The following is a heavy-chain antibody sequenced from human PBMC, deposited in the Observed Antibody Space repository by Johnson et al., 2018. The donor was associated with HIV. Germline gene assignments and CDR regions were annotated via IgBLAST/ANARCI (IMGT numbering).Heavy chain of an antibody. J-gene: IGHJ3*02. Sequence: QVQLVESGGGVVQPGGSLRLSCAASGFTFSSYGIHWVRQAPGKGLEWVAFIRYDGSNKYYADSVKGRFTISRDNSKNTLYLQMNSLRAEDTAVYYCAAGDSSGYYRQTDAFDIWGQGTMVTVSS. CDR1: GFTFSSYG. CDR3: AAGDSSGYYRQTDAFDI. CDR2: IRYDGSNK. D-gene: IGHD3-22*01. V-gene: IGHV3-30*02.